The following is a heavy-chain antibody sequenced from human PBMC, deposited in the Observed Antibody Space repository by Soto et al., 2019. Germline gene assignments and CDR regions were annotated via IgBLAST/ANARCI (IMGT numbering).Heavy chain of an antibody. CDR2: ISDDETST. D-gene: IGHD2-15*01. CDR3: GGYSSPPFDH. Sequence: EVQLVESGGGLVQPGGSLRLSCTASGFTFSRYWMHWVRQAPGKGLVWVARISDDETSTSYADSVKGRFTISRDNAKNPLYLQINSLRIDDSAVYSCGGYSSPPFDHWGQGALVPVSS. CDR1: GFTFSRYW. J-gene: IGHJ4*02. V-gene: IGHV3-74*01.